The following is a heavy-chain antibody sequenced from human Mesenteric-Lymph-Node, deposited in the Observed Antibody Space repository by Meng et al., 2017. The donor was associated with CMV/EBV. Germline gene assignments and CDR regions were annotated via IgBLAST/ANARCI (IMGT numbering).Heavy chain of an antibody. V-gene: IGHV3-30*02. J-gene: IGHJ6*02. Sequence: GESLKISCEASGFAFSTFGMHWVRQAPGRGLEWLAFMRFGGDGVHYADSVRGRFTISRDNSKNTLYLEMNSLRVEDTAVYYCARDDYGMDVWGQGTTVTVSS. CDR2: MRFGGDGV. CDR3: ARDDYGMDV. CDR1: GFAFSTFG.